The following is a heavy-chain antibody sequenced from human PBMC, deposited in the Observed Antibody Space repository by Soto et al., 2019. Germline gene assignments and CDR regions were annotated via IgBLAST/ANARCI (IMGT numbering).Heavy chain of an antibody. CDR2: INAGNGNT. CDR3: ARDITGAAAGFDP. J-gene: IGHJ5*02. CDR1: GYTFTSYA. Sequence: ASVKVSCKASGYTFTSYAMHWVRQAPGQRLEWMGWINAGNGNTKYSQKFQGRVTITRDTSASTAYMELSSLRSEDTAVYYCARDITGAAAGFDPWGQGTLVTVSS. D-gene: IGHD6-13*01. V-gene: IGHV1-3*01.